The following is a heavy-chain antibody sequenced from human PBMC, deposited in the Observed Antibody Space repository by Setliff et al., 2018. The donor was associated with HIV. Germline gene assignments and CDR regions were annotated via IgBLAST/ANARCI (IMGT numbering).Heavy chain of an antibody. CDR1: GFGFSRYA. CDR3: ARDRVELYWDGELNYMDV. V-gene: IGHV3-33*01. CDR2: IWDDGSNK. D-gene: IGHD3-10*01. Sequence: AGGSLRLSCATSGFGFSRYAMHWVRQAPGKGLEWVAVIWDDGSNKYYADSVKGRFTIFRDNSKNTLYLQMNSLRAEDTAVYYCARDRVELYWDGELNYMDVWGKGTTVTVSS. J-gene: IGHJ6*03.